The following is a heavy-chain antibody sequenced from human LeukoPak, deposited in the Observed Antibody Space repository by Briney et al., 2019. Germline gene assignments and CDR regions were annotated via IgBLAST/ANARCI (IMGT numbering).Heavy chain of an antibody. D-gene: IGHD5-12*01. CDR2: IYSGGST. CDR3: ATVSGYDWYYFDY. CDR1: GFTVSSNY. Sequence: GGSLRLSCAASGFTVSSNYMNWVRQAPGKGLEWVSVIYSGGSTYYADSVKGRFAISRDNSKNTLYLQMNSLRAENTAVYYCATVSGYDWYYFDYWGQGTLVTVSS. J-gene: IGHJ4*02. V-gene: IGHV3-53*01.